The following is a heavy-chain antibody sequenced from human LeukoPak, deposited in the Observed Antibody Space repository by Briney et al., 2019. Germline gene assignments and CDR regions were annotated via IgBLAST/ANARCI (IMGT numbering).Heavy chain of an antibody. CDR2: ISSSSSTI. Sequence: GGSLRLSCVASGFTFSSYSMNWVRQAPGKGLEWVSYISSSSSTIYYADSVKGRFTISRDNAKNSLYLQMNSLRAEDTAVYYCARDGGVVATITGGYFDYWGQGTLVTVSS. J-gene: IGHJ4*02. D-gene: IGHD5-12*01. CDR1: GFTFSSYS. V-gene: IGHV3-48*01. CDR3: ARDGGVVATITGGYFDY.